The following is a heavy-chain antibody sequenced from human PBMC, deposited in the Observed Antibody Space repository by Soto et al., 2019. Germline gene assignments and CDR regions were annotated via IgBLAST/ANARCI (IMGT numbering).Heavy chain of an antibody. D-gene: IGHD3-16*02. J-gene: IGHJ4*02. CDR1: GGSISNYY. CDR2: IYYSGTT. Sequence: QVQLQESGPGLVKPSETLSLTCTVSGGSISNYYWVWIRQPPGKGLEWIGYIYYSGTTNSNPSLKSRVTISVDSSRNQFSLRLSSMTAADTAVYYCARTIIRGSYLPDFWGQGTLVTVSS. V-gene: IGHV4-59*01. CDR3: ARTIIRGSYLPDF.